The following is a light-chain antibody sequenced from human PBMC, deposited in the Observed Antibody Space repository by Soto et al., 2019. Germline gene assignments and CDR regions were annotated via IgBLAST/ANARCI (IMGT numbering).Light chain of an antibody. Sequence: SSVLTQPPSVSVAPGQTARITCEGDSLGSKSVHWYQQRPGQAPILVVFDDSDRPSGIHEQFSGSKSGNTATLTFSGVEAGDEADYYCQVWESSTDHYVFGTGTKLTVL. CDR3: QVWESSTDHYV. J-gene: IGLJ1*01. V-gene: IGLV3-21*02. CDR2: DDS. CDR1: SLGSKS.